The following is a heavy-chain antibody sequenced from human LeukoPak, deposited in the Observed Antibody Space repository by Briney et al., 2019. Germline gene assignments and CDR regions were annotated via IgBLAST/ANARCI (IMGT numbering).Heavy chain of an antibody. CDR2: IYYSGTT. J-gene: IGHJ5*02. D-gene: IGHD3-3*01. CDR1: GGSISSYY. V-gene: IGHV4-59*01. CDR3: ARGRYGVVTRGRFDP. Sequence: SETLSLTCTVSGGSISSYYWSWIRQPPGKGLEWIGYIYYSGTTNYNPSLKGRVTISVDTSKKQFSLNLNSVTAADTAVYYCARGRYGVVTRGRFDPWGQGTLVTVSS.